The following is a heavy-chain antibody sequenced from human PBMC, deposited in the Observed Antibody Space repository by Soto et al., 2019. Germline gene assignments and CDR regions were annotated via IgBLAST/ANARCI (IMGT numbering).Heavy chain of an antibody. Sequence: PSETLSLTCTVSGGSISSGGYYWSWIRQHPGKGLEWIGYIYYSGSTYYNPSLKSRVTISVDTSKNQFSLKLSSVTAADTAVYYCARDRLQKDQWGGMVREYHYYYYGMDVWGQGTTVTVSS. CDR3: ARDRLQKDQWGGMVREYHYYYYGMDV. CDR1: GGSISSGGYY. D-gene: IGHD3-10*01. V-gene: IGHV4-31*03. J-gene: IGHJ6*02. CDR2: IYYSGST.